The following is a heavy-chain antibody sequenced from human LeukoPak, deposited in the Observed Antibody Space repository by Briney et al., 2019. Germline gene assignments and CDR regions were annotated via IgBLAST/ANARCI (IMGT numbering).Heavy chain of an antibody. CDR2: ISSSSSYI. D-gene: IGHD6-13*01. CDR3: ARAYSSSWYDF. Sequence: GGSLRLSCAASGFTFSSYSMNWVRQAPGNGLEWVSSISSSSSYIYYADSVKGRFTISRDNSKNTLYLQINSVRAEDTALYYCARAYSSSWYDFWGQGTLVTVSS. CDR1: GFTFSSYS. V-gene: IGHV3-21*04. J-gene: IGHJ5*01.